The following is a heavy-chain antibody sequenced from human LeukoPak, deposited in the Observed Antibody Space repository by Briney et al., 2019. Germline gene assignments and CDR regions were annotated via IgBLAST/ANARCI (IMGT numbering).Heavy chain of an antibody. V-gene: IGHV4-39*07. J-gene: IGHJ5*02. CDR3: ARGRWVRGVIMVPEFDP. CDR1: GGSISSTSYY. CDR2: FYYSGSI. Sequence: SETLSLTCIVSGGSISSTSYYWGWIRQSPGKGLEWIGSFYYSGSIFDNRSLRSRVTISVDTSKNQFSLKLSSVTAADTAVYYCARGRWVRGVIMVPEFDPWGQGTLVTVSS. D-gene: IGHD3-10*01.